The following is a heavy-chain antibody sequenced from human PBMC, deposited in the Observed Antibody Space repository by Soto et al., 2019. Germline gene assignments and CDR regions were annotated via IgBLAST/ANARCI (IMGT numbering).Heavy chain of an antibody. V-gene: IGHV4-34*01. J-gene: IGHJ4*02. D-gene: IGHD3-10*01. CDR2: IKHSGST. CDR1: GGSFSGYY. CDR3: ALGQIGET. Sequence: QVQLQQWGAGLLKPSETLSLTCAVYGGSFSGYYWSWIRQPPGKGLEWIGEIKHSGSTNYNPSLKRRVTISVDTSKNQFSLKLSSVTAADTAVYYCALGQIGETWGQGTLVTVSS.